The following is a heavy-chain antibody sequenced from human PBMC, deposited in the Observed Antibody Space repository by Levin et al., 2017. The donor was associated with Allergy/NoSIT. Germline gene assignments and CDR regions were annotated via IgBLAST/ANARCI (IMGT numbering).Heavy chain of an antibody. CDR1: GFTFSNAW. CDR2: IKSKTDGGTT. J-gene: IGHJ5*02. V-gene: IGHV3-15*01. Sequence: GGSLRLSCAASGFTFSNAWMSWVRQAPGKGLEWVGRIKSKTDGGTTDYAAPVKGRFTISRDDSKNTLYLQMNSLKTEDTAVYYCTTERSWFGENWFDPWGQGTLVTVSS. CDR3: TTERSWFGENWFDP. D-gene: IGHD3-10*01.